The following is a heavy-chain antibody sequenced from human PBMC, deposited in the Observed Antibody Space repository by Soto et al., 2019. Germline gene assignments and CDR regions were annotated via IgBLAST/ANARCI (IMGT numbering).Heavy chain of an antibody. CDR2: IYYSGST. CDR1: SASFTVYY. Sequence: QVQLQESGPGLVKPSETLSLTCTVSSASFTVYYWSWIRQPPGKGLEWIGYIYYSGSTSYNPSLTSRVTLSADTSKSQLSLKLRSVTAADTAVYYCARDAGGPGDYWGQGVLVTVSS. J-gene: IGHJ4*02. D-gene: IGHD2-15*01. V-gene: IGHV4-59*01. CDR3: ARDAGGPGDY.